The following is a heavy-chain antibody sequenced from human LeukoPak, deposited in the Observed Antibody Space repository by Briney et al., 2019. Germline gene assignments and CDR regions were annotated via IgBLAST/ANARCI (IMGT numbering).Heavy chain of an antibody. CDR1: GGSISSYF. D-gene: IGHD6-13*01. CDR3: ARAGIAVDGTNYFYFGLDV. Sequence: PSETLSLTCTVSGGSISSYFWSWIRQSPGKGLEWIGYIYDSGSTSYNPSLKSRVTISLDTSKNQFSLKLNSVTAADTSVYYCARAGIAVDGTNYFYFGLDVWGQGTTVTVSS. J-gene: IGHJ6*02. CDR2: IYDSGST. V-gene: IGHV4-59*01.